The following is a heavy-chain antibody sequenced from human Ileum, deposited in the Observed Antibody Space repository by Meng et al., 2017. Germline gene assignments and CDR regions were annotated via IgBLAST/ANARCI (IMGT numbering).Heavy chain of an antibody. CDR3: ARGHYDKYFDS. V-gene: IGHV4-61*01. CDR2: MYFSGST. Sequence: QAPLQESGPGLVRPSATLSPTCTISGGSVNTGNYYWSWIRQSPGKGLEWIGYMYFSGSTKYNASLKSRVSISVDTSKKQFSLNLTSVTAADTAVYYCARGHYDKYFDSWGQGTLVTVSS. CDR1: GGSVNTGNYY. D-gene: IGHD3-22*01. J-gene: IGHJ4*02.